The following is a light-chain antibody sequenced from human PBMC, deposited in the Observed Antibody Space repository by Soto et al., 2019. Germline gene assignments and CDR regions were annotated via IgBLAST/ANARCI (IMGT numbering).Light chain of an antibody. CDR3: AGWDDSLNGPV. Sequence: QSVLTQPPSASGTPGQRVSISCSGSSSNIGSNSVNWYQQLPGTAPKLLIYSNNQRPSGVPDRISGSKSGTSASLAISGLQSEDEADYYCAGWDDSLNGPVFGTGTKLTVL. CDR1: SSNIGSNS. V-gene: IGLV1-44*01. CDR2: SNN. J-gene: IGLJ1*01.